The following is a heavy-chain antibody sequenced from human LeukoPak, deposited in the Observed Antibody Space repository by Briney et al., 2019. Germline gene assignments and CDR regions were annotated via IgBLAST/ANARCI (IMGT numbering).Heavy chain of an antibody. Sequence: QPGRSLRLSCAASGFTFSGYAMSWVRQAPGKGLEWVSAINGNGGGTYYAEAVKGRFSISRDNSKNTLYLQMNSLRAEDTAVYYCARDYKYAFDNWGQGTLVTVSS. J-gene: IGHJ4*02. CDR1: GFTFSGYA. V-gene: IGHV3-23*01. CDR2: INGNGGGT. CDR3: ARDYKYAFDN. D-gene: IGHD5-24*01.